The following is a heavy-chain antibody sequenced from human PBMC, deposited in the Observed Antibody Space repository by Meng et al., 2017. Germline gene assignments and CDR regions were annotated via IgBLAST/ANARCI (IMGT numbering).Heavy chain of an antibody. D-gene: IGHD6-13*01. V-gene: IGHV4-34*01. CDR1: GGSFSGYY. CDR3: ARGPLVHQYFDY. Sequence: QVHLRRWGAGLLKPSGTLSLTCAVYGGSFSGYYWSWIRQPPGKGLEWIGEINHSGSTNYNPSLKSRVTISVDTSKNQFSLKLSSVTAADTAVYYCARGPLVHQYFDYWGQGTLVTSPQ. J-gene: IGHJ4*02. CDR2: INHSGST.